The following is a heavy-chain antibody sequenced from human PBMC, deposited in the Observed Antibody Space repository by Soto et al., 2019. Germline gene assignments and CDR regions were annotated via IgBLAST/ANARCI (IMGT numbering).Heavy chain of an antibody. D-gene: IGHD3-10*01. V-gene: IGHV1-18*01. J-gene: IGHJ4*02. Sequence: ASVKVSCKATGYSFSNFGFTWVRQAPGQGLEWMGWISAYKGNTDLAQKFQGRVTMTTDTSTSTAYMELWYLTSDDTAVYYCSRAGAYGSFYFFDYWGQGTLVTVSS. CDR3: SRAGAYGSFYFFDY. CDR2: ISAYKGNT. CDR1: GYSFSNFG.